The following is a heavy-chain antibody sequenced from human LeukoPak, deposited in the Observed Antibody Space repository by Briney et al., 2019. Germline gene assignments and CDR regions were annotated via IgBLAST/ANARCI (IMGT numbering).Heavy chain of an antibody. J-gene: IGHJ4*02. V-gene: IGHV4-34*01. CDR2: INHSGST. CDR3: ATHPGYSSGWYHRRTRYFDY. Sequence: PSETLSLTCAVYGGSFSGYYWSWIRQPPGKGLEWIGEINHSGSTNYNPSLKSRVTTSVDTSKNQFSLKLSSVTAADTAVYYCATHPGYSSGWYHRRTRYFDYWGQGTLVTVSS. D-gene: IGHD6-19*01. CDR1: GGSFSGYY.